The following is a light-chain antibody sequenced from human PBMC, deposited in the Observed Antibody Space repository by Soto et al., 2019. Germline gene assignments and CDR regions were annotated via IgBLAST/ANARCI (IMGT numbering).Light chain of an antibody. CDR1: TSDIGDYNY. J-gene: IGLJ1*01. CDR2: LVS. V-gene: IGLV2-14*01. CDR3: SSSAI. Sequence: LNQPASVSRSPELSITSSYTGTTSDIGDYNYVSWYQHLPDKVPKLIISLVSNRPSGVSSRFSGSKSGNAASLTISGFQAEDEDDYYCSSSAIFGPGT.